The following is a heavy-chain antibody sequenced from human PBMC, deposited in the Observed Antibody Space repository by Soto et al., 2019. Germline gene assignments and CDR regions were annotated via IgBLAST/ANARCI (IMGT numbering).Heavy chain of an antibody. J-gene: IGHJ6*03. CDR3: AKAVRMVRGAHRMYYYYYMDV. D-gene: IGHD3-10*01. CDR1: GFTFSSYA. V-gene: IGHV3-23*01. Sequence: GGSLRLSCAASGFTFSSYAMSWVRQAPGKGLEWVSAISGSGGSTYYADSVKGRFTISRDNSKNTLYLQMNSLRAEDTAVYYCAKAVRMVRGAHRMYYYYYMDVWGKGTTVTVSS. CDR2: ISGSGGST.